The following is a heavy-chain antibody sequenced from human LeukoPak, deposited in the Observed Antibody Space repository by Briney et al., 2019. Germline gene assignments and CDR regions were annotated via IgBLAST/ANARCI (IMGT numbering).Heavy chain of an antibody. CDR3: ARGYSSSWYPPAEYFQH. Sequence: GGSLRLSCAASGFTFSSYSMNWVRQAPGKGLEWVSSISSSSYIYYADSVKGRFTISRDNAKNSLYLQMNSLRAEDTAVYYCARGYSSSWYPPAEYFQHWGQGTLVTVSS. CDR1: GFTFSSYS. J-gene: IGHJ1*01. D-gene: IGHD6-13*01. CDR2: ISSSSYI. V-gene: IGHV3-21*01.